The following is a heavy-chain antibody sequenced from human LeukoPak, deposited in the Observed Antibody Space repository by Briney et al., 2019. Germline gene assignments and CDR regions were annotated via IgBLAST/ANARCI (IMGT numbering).Heavy chain of an antibody. CDR1: GGSISSGGYS. CDR3: ARNSYYFDY. D-gene: IGHD4-23*01. CDR2: IYHSGST. J-gene: IGHJ4*02. Sequence: SETLSLTCAVSGGSISSGGYSWSWIRQPPGEGLEWIGYIYHSGSTYYNPSLTSRVTISVDTSKNQFSLKLSSVTAADTAVYYCARNSYYFDYWGQGTLVTVSS. V-gene: IGHV4-30-2*01.